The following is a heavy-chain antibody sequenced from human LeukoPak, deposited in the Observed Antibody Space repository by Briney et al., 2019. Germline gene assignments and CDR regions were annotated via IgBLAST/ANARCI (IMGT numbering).Heavy chain of an antibody. D-gene: IGHD3-22*01. Sequence: TGGSLRLSCADSGITFRNYCMSWVRQAPGKGLEWVARISDSGGSTNYADSVKGLFTISRDNPKNSLYLKMNSLRAEDAAVYFWAKRCVVSRVILVGFHKEAYYFDSWGQGALVTVSS. V-gene: IGHV3-23*01. CDR1: GITFRNYC. CDR3: AKRCVVSRVILVGFHKEAYYFDS. CDR2: ISDSGGST. J-gene: IGHJ4*02.